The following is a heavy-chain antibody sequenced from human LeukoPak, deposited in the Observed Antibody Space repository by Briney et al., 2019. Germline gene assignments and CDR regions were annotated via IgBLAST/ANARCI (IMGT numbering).Heavy chain of an antibody. CDR2: ISAYNCNT. V-gene: IGHV1-18*01. D-gene: IGHD3-10*01. J-gene: IGHJ4*02. CDR3: ARSGSGEHLGYFDY. Sequence: ASVKVSCKASGYTFTSYGISWVRQAPGQGLEWMGWISAYNCNTNYAQKLQGRVTMTTDTSTSTAYMELRSLRSDDTAVYYCARSGSGEHLGYFDYWGQGTLVTVSS. CDR1: GYTFTSYG.